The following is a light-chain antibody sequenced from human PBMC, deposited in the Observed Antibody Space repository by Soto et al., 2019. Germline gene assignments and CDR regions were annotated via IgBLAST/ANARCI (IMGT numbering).Light chain of an antibody. Sequence: EIMLTQSPATVSLSPGERATLSCRASHSVSTNLAWYQQKPGQVPSLLIYGASTRASGIPARFSGSGSGTEFTLTIGSLQSEDFAVYYCQQYSSSPSFGQGTRLEIK. CDR3: QQYSSSPS. CDR2: GAS. J-gene: IGKJ5*01. V-gene: IGKV3-15*01. CDR1: HSVSTN.